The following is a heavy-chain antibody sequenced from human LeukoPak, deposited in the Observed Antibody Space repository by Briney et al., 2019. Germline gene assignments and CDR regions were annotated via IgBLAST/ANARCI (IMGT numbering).Heavy chain of an antibody. CDR3: ARVVLWFGELLIDY. CDR1: GFTFSSYS. Sequence: LRLSCAASGFTFSSYSMNWVRQHPGKGLEWIGYIYYSGSTYYNPSLKSRVTISVDTSKNQFSLKLSSVTAADTAVYYCARVVLWFGELLIDYWGQGTLVTVSS. V-gene: IGHV4-31*02. D-gene: IGHD3-10*01. J-gene: IGHJ4*02. CDR2: IYYSGST.